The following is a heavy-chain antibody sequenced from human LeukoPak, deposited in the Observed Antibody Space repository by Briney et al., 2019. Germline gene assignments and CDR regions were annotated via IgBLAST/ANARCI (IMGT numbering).Heavy chain of an antibody. V-gene: IGHV4-30-2*01. D-gene: IGHD1-26*01. CDR1: GGSISSGGYS. CDR2: IYHSGST. J-gene: IGHJ4*02. Sequence: KPSQTLSLTCAVSGGSISSGGYSWSWIRQPPGKGLEWIGYIYHSGSTYYNPSLKSRVTISVDRSKNQFSLKLSSVTAADTAVYYCARFNSGSYLFDYWGQGTLVTVSS. CDR3: ARFNSGSYLFDY.